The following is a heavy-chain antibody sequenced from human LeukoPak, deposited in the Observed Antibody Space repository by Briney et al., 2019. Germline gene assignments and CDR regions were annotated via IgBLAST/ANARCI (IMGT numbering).Heavy chain of an antibody. CDR2: IRSKAYGGTP. Sequence: GGSLRLSCTGSEFTFEYYAMSWVRQAPGKGLEWVSFIRSKAYGGTPEYAASVKGRFTISRDDSKSIAYLQLNSLKSEDTAVYFCTRIGTSGGEFDYWGQGTLVTVSS. V-gene: IGHV3-49*02. CDR1: EFTFEYYA. J-gene: IGHJ4*02. CDR3: TRIGTSGGEFDY. D-gene: IGHD1-7*01.